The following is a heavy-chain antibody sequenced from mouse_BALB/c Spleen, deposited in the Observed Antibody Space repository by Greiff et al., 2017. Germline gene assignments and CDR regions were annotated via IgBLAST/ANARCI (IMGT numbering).Heavy chain of an antibody. CDR2: IWAGGST. D-gene: IGHD2-1*01. Sequence: VKLVESGPGLVAPSQSLSITCTVSGFSLTSYGVHWVRQPPGKGLEWLGVIWAGGSTNYNSALMSRLSISKDNSKSQVFLKMNSLQTDDTAMYYCARDEVYYYGNLYAMDYWGQGTSVTVSS. J-gene: IGHJ4*01. V-gene: IGHV2-9*02. CDR1: GFSLTSYG. CDR3: ARDEVYYYGNLYAMDY.